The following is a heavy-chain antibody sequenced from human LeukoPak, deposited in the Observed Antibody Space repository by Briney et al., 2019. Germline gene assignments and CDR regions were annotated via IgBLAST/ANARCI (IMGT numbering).Heavy chain of an antibody. J-gene: IGHJ6*03. V-gene: IGHV7-4-1*02. D-gene: IGHD3-10*01. CDR2: INTNTGNP. CDR1: GYTFTSYA. CDR3: AREEGYYGSGSYPDAYYYYYMDV. Sequence: GASVKVSCKASGYTFTSYAMNWVRQAPGQGLEWMGWINTNTGNPTYAQGFTGRFVFSLDTSVSTAYLQISSLKAEDTAVYYCAREEGYYGSGSYPDAYYYYYMDVWGKGTTVTVSS.